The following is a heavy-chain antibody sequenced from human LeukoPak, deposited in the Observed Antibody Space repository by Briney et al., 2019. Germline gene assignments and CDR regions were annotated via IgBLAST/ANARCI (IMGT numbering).Heavy chain of an antibody. CDR1: GYTFTGYY. CDR3: ARWVHRKVATIGDY. V-gene: IGHV1-2*02. Sequence: ASVEVSCKASGYTFTGYYMHWVRQAPGQGLEWMGWINPNSGGTNYAQKFQGRVTMTRDTSISTAYMELSRLRSDDTAVYYCARWVHRKVATIGDYWGQGTLVTVSS. J-gene: IGHJ4*02. CDR2: INPNSGGT. D-gene: IGHD5-12*01.